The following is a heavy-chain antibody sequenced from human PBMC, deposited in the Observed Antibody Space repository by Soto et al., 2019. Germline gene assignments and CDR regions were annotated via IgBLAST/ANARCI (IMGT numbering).Heavy chain of an antibody. Sequence: QVQLVQSGAEVKKPGSSVKVSCKASGGTFSSYTISWVRQAPGQGLEWMGRIFPILGIANYAQKFQGRVTITADKSTSTAYMELSSLRSEDTAVYYCARDLGNYGSGDWGQGTLVTVSS. CDR2: IFPILGIA. D-gene: IGHD3-10*01. V-gene: IGHV1-69*08. CDR1: GGTFSSYT. CDR3: ARDLGNYGSGD. J-gene: IGHJ4*02.